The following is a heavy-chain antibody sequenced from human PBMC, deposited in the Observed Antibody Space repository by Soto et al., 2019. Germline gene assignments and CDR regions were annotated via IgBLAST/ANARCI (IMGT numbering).Heavy chain of an antibody. CDR2: IIPIFGTA. J-gene: IGHJ4*02. CDR1: GCTFSSYS. V-gene: IGHV1-69*01. Sequence: QVQLVQSGAEVKKPGPSVKVSCKASGCTFSSYSINWVRQAPGQGLEWMGEIIPIFGTANYAQKFQGRVTITADESTITAYMELSSLRSDDTAVYYCARDGGRHSGGIDYWGQGTLVTVSS. CDR3: ARDGGRHSGGIDY. D-gene: IGHD1-26*01.